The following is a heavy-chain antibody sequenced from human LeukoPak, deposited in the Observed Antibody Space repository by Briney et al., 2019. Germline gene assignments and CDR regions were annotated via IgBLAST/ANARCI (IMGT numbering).Heavy chain of an antibody. V-gene: IGHV3-30*04. CDR3: ARGSEDYDSSGYYYDLGDY. CDR2: ISYEGNNK. J-gene: IGHJ4*02. Sequence: GGSLRLSCAASGFNFANYAMHWVRQAPGKGLEWVAVISYEGNNKYYADSVKGRFTTSRDNSKNKQYLQMNSLRAEDTAVYYCARGSEDYDSSGYYYDLGDYWGQGTLVTVSS. CDR1: GFNFANYA. D-gene: IGHD3-22*01.